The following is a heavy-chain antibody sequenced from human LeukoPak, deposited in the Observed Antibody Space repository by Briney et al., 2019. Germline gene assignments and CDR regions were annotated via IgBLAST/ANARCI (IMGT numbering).Heavy chain of an antibody. CDR2: ISYDGSNK. D-gene: IGHD2/OR15-2a*01. CDR1: EFTLSSDA. J-gene: IGHJ4*02. CDR3: ARIYGPWNYFDY. Sequence: GRSLRLSCAASEFTLSSDAMHWVRQAPGKGLEWVAVISYDGSNKYYADSVKGRFTISRDNSKNTLYLQMNSLRAEDTAVYYCARIYGPWNYFDYWGQGTLVTVSS. V-gene: IGHV3-30*04.